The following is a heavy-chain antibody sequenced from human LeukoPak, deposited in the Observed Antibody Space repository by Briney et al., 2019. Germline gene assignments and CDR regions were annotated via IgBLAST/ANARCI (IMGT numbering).Heavy chain of an antibody. CDR2: IYTSGGT. D-gene: IGHD3-10*01. CDR1: GGSISNYY. J-gene: IGHJ4*02. Sequence: PSETLSLTCTVSGGSISNYYWSWIRQPAGKGLEWVGRIYTSGGTNYNPSLESRVTISVDTSKNQFSLNLRSVTAADTAVYYCARGGYYGSGSFPDYWGQGTLVTVSS. CDR3: ARGGYYGSGSFPDY. V-gene: IGHV4-4*07.